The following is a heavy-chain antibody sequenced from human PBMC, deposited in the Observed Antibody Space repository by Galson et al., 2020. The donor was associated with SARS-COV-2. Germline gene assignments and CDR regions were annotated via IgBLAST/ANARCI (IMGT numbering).Heavy chain of an antibody. CDR3: TRDHSGSYSYFDY. D-gene: IGHD1-26*01. CDR1: GFTFGDYA. J-gene: IGHJ4*01. CDR2: IRSKNYGGTT. Sequence: GGSLRLSCTASGFTFGDYAMNWVRQAPGKGLEWVGFIRSKNYGGTTEYAASVKGRFTISRDDSKSIAYLQMNSLRTEDTAVYYCTRDHSGSYSYFDYWGHGTLVTVSS. V-gene: IGHV3-49*04.